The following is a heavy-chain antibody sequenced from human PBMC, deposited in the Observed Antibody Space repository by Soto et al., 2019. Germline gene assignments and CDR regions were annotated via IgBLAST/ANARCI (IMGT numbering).Heavy chain of an antibody. CDR3: ARDLGYSYSYGFDY. CDR2: ISYDGSNK. Sequence: PGGSLRLSCAASGFTFSSYAMHWVRQAPGKGLGWVAVISYDGSNKYYADSVKGRFTISRDNSKNTLYLQMNSLRAEDTAVYYCARDLGYSYSYGFDYWGQGTLVTVSS. D-gene: IGHD5-18*01. J-gene: IGHJ4*02. CDR1: GFTFSSYA. V-gene: IGHV3-30-3*01.